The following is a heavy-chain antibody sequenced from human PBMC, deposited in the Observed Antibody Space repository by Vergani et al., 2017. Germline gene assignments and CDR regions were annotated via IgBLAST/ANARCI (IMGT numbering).Heavy chain of an antibody. CDR1: GFTFSSYA. CDR2: ISGSGGST. CDR3: AKDVAAANYYYYYYMDV. Sequence: EVQLLESGGGLVQPGGSLRLSCAASGFTFSSYAMSWVRQAPGKGLEWVSAISGSGGSTYYADSVKCRFTISRDNSKNTLYLQMNSLRAEDTAVYYCAKDVAAANYYYYYYMDVWGKGTTVTVSS. V-gene: IGHV3-23*01. J-gene: IGHJ6*03. D-gene: IGHD6-13*01.